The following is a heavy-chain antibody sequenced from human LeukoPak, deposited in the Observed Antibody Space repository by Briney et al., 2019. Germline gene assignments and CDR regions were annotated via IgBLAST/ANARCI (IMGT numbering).Heavy chain of an antibody. CDR2: ISYDGSNK. Sequence: GGSLRLSCAASGFTFSSYGMHWVRQAPGKGLEWVAVISYDGSNKYYADSVKGRFTISRDNSKNTLYLQMNSLRAEDTAVYYCAKDGGSYSGLLDYWGQGTLSPSPQ. J-gene: IGHJ4*02. V-gene: IGHV3-30*18. CDR1: GFTFSSYG. CDR3: AKDGGSYSGLLDY. D-gene: IGHD1-26*01.